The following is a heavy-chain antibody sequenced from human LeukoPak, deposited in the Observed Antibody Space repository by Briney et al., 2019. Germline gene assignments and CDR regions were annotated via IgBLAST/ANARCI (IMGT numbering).Heavy chain of an antibody. Sequence: GGSLRLSCAASGFTFSSYEMNWVRQAPGKGLEWVSYISSSGDTIYYADPVKGRFTISRDNAKNSLYLQMNSLRGEDTAVYYCARGPDAFDIWGQGTMVTVSS. J-gene: IGHJ3*02. V-gene: IGHV3-48*03. CDR2: ISSSGDTI. CDR3: ARGPDAFDI. CDR1: GFTFSSYE.